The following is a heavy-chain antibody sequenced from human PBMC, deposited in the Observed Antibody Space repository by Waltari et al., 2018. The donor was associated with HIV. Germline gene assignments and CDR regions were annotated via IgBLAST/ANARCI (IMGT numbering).Heavy chain of an antibody. Sequence: EVELLESGGGLVQPGGSLRLSCKASGFILSTYAMTWVRKAPGKGLGWISAISGGVFHTNYAAAVQGRFTISRDNGRNMLYLQMDNLRVEDTAIYYGAAPPDEWKKKYLGHWGQGVLVSVSA. CDR1: GFILSTYA. CDR2: ISGGVFHT. D-gene: IGHD1-1*01. V-gene: IGHV3-23*01. J-gene: IGHJ4*02. CDR3: AAPPDEWKKKYLGH.